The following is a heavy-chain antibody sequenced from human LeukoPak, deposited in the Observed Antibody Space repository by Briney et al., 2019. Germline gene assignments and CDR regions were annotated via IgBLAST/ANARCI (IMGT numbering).Heavy chain of an antibody. Sequence: SETLSLTCTVSGGSISLYYWNWIRQPAGKGLEWIGRIFTRGITNYNPSLKSRVTMSVDTSKSQFSLALSSVTAADTAVYYCAREISGSYYNPLGYMDVWGKGTTVTVAS. CDR2: IFTRGIT. D-gene: IGHD3-10*01. V-gene: IGHV4-4*07. CDR3: AREISGSYYNPLGYMDV. J-gene: IGHJ6*03. CDR1: GGSISLYY.